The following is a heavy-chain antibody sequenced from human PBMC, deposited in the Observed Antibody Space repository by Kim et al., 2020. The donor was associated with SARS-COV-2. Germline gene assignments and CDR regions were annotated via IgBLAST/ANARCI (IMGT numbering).Heavy chain of an antibody. CDR3: AKDGTRRYFDWSISTDY. Sequence: GGSLRLSCAASGFTFSSYGMHWVRQAPGKGLEWVAVISYDGSNKYYADSVKGRFTISRDNSKNTLYLQMNSLRAEDTAVYYCAKDGTRRYFDWSISTDY. CDR2: ISYDGSNK. CDR1: GFTFSSYG. J-gene: IGHJ4*01. V-gene: IGHV3-30*18. D-gene: IGHD3-9*01.